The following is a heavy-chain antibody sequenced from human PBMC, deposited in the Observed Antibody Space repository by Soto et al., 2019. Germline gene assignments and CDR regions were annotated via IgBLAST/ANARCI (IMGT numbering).Heavy chain of an antibody. D-gene: IGHD6-19*01. Sequence: GESLKISCKGSGYSSTSYWIGWVRQMPGKGLEWMGIIYPGDSDTRYSPSFQGQVTISADKSISTAYLQWSSLKASDTAMYYCARRLLGGSGWYYFDYWGQGTLVTVSS. V-gene: IGHV5-51*01. CDR3: ARRLLGGSGWYYFDY. CDR2: IYPGDSDT. J-gene: IGHJ4*02. CDR1: GYSSTSYW.